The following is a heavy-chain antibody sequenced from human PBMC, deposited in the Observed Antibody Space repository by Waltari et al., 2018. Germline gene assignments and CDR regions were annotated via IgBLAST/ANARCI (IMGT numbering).Heavy chain of an antibody. J-gene: IGHJ4*02. D-gene: IGHD7-27*01. V-gene: IGHV3-7*03. Sequence: EVQLVDSGGGLVQPGGSLRLSCAASGFTFRSNWIRWVRQAPGRGLEWLANIKPDGSQQYYVDSVRGRFSISRDNAKNSLYLQLNSLRAEDTAIYYCARDFNWGWDFWGQGTLVTVSS. CDR2: IKPDGSQQ. CDR1: GFTFRSNW. CDR3: ARDFNWGWDF.